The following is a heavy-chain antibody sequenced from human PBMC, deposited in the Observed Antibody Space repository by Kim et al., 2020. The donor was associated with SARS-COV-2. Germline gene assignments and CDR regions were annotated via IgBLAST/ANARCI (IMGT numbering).Heavy chain of an antibody. CDR3: ARRRYYDSSGPVGHWYFDL. CDR2: IDPSDSYT. Sequence: GESLKISCKGSGYSFTSYWISWVRQMPGKGLEWMGRIDPSDSYTNYSPSFQGHVTISADKSISTAYLQWSSLKASDTAMYYCARRRYYDSSGPVGHWYFDLWGRGTLVTVSS. D-gene: IGHD3-22*01. V-gene: IGHV5-10-1*01. CDR1: GYSFTSYW. J-gene: IGHJ2*01.